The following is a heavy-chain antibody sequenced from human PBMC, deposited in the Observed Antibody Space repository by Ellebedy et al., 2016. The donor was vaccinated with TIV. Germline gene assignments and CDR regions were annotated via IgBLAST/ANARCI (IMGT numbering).Heavy chain of an antibody. V-gene: IGHV3-23*01. J-gene: IGHJ6*02. CDR1: GFTFSGYA. CDR3: AKDKVFGDSRWEIDV. D-gene: IGHD4-17*01. CDR2: INNGGRTT. Sequence: PGGSLRLSCVASGFTFSGYAMSWVRQAPGKGLEWVSGINNGGRTTSYADSVKGRFTISRDNSRSTLYLQMNSLRAEDSAVYYCAKDKVFGDSRWEIDVWGQGTTVTVSS.